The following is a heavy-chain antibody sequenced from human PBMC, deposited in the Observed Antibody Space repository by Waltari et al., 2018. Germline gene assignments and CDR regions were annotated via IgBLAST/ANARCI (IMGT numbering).Heavy chain of an antibody. J-gene: IGHJ4*02. Sequence: QVQLQESGPGLVKPSETLSLTCPVSGGSISSYYLSWIRQPPGKGLEWIGYIYYSGSTNYNPSLKSRVTISVDTSKNQFSLKLSSVTAADTAVYYCARDLGYSSSYWGQGTLVTVSS. D-gene: IGHD6-13*01. V-gene: IGHV4-59*01. CDR3: ARDLGYSSSY. CDR1: GGSISSYY. CDR2: IYYSGST.